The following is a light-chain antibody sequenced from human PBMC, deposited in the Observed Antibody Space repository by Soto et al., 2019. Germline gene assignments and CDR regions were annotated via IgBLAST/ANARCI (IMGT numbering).Light chain of an antibody. CDR3: CSYAGDSAFI. CDR2: EVS. V-gene: IGLV2-23*02. J-gene: IGLJ2*01. Sequence: QSALTQPASVSGSPGQSVTISCTGTNNDVGVWSHVSWYQQHPGKPPKVIIYEVSKWPSGVSKRFSGSKSGNTASLTISGLQAEDEADYYCCSYAGDSAFIFGGGTKVTVL. CDR1: NNDVGVWSH.